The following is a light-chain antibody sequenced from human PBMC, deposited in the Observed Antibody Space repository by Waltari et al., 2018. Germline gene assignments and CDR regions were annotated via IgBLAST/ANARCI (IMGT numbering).Light chain of an antibody. CDR1: QGIINY. CDR2: AAS. Sequence: DIQMTQSPSSMSSSVGDRVTITCRASQGIINYLAWVQQKPGQAPKSLMYAASSLQGGVPSRFSGSGSGTDFTLTISSLQPEDFATYYCQQYSSYPFTFGPGTKVGIK. J-gene: IGKJ3*01. CDR3: QQYSSYPFT. V-gene: IGKV1-16*01.